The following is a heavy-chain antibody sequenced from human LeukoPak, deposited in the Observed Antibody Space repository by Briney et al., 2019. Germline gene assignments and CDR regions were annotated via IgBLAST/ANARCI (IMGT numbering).Heavy chain of an antibody. J-gene: IGHJ4*02. V-gene: IGHV4-59*01. CDR2: IYYSGST. Sequence: SETMSLTCTVSGDSISSYYWSWIRQPPGKLLEWIGYIYYSGSTNYNPSLKSRVTISVDTSKNQFSLKLSSVTAADTAVYYCARTLGELSLFFGYWGQGTLVTISS. D-gene: IGHD3-16*02. CDR3: ARTLGELSLFFGY. CDR1: GDSISSYY.